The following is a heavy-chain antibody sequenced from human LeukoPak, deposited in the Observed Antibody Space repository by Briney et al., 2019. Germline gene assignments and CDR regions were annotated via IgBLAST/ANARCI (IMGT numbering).Heavy chain of an antibody. CDR2: ISFDGSNK. CDR3: ARSGSETQNGFDP. Sequence: GGSLRLSCAATGFTFSSYTMHWVRPAPGKGREWVAVISFDGSNKYFADSVKGRFTISRDNSKNTLYLQMNSLRAEDTAVDYCARSGSETQNGFDPWGQGTLVTVSS. J-gene: IGHJ5*02. D-gene: IGHD6-25*01. V-gene: IGHV3-30*04. CDR1: GFTFSSYT.